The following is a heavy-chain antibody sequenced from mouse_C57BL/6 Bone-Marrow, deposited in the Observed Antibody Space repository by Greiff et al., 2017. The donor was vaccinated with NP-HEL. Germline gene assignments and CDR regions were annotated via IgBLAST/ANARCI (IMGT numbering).Heavy chain of an antibody. CDR2: INPSNGGT. CDR1: GYTFTSYW. CDR3: AREGRWLRRGYWYFDV. Sequence: QVQLKESGTELVKPGTSVKLSCKSSGYTFTSYWMHWVKQRRGQGLEWIGNINPSNGGTNYNEKFKSKATLTVDKSSSTAYMQLNRLTSDDSAVDYCAREGRWLRRGYWYFDVGDTGNTVTVTA. V-gene: IGHV1-53*01. J-gene: IGHJ1*03. D-gene: IGHD2-2*01.